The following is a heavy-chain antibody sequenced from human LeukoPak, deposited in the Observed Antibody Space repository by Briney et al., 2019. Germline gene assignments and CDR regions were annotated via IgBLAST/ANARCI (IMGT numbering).Heavy chain of an antibody. CDR3: ARELSATAESFDY. CDR2: VNPNSGDT. CDR1: GYTFTGYY. J-gene: IGHJ4*02. V-gene: IGHV1-2*02. Sequence: ASVKVSCKASGYTFTGYYLHWVRQAPGQGLEWMGCVNPNSGDTNYAQKFQGRVTMTRDTSISTAYMELSRLRSDDTAVYYCARELSATAESFDYWGQGTLVTVSS. D-gene: IGHD5-12*01.